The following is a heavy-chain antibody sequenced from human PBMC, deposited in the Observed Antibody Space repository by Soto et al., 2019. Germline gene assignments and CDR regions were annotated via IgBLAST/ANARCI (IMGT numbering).Heavy chain of an antibody. J-gene: IGHJ6*02. CDR2: IYPGDSDT. D-gene: IGHD2-8*01. Sequence: GESLKISCKGSGYSFTSYWIGWVRQMPGKGLEWMGIIYPGDSDTRYSPSFQGQVTISADKSISTAYLQWSSLKASDTAMHYCARHRCTNGVCLGMDVWGQGTTVTVSS. CDR1: GYSFTSYW. CDR3: ARHRCTNGVCLGMDV. V-gene: IGHV5-51*01.